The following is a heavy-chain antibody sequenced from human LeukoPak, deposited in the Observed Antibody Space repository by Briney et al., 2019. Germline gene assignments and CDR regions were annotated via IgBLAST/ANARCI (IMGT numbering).Heavy chain of an antibody. CDR2: ISSSSSYT. CDR1: GFTFSDYY. CDR3: ARDTVRYGSGSYPY. Sequence: GGSLRLSCAASGFTFSDYYMSWIRQAPGKGLEGVSYISSSSSYTNYADSVKGRFTISRDNAKNSLYLQMNSLRAEDTAVYYCARDTVRYGSGSYPYWGQGTLVTVSS. D-gene: IGHD3-10*01. J-gene: IGHJ4*02. V-gene: IGHV3-11*05.